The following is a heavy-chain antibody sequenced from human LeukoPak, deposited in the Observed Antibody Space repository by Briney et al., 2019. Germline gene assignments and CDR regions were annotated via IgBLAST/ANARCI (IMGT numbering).Heavy chain of an antibody. CDR3: AREGGGHHYYDSSGYYDGGRNGMDV. J-gene: IGHJ6*02. D-gene: IGHD3-22*01. V-gene: IGHV1-69*13. Sequence: HVASVKVSCKASGGTFSSYAISWVRQAPGQGLEWMGGIIPIFGTANYAQKFQGRVTITADESTSTAYMELSSLRSEDTAVYYCAREGGGHHYYDSSGYYDGGRNGMDVWGQGTTVTVSS. CDR2: IIPIFGTA. CDR1: GGTFSSYA.